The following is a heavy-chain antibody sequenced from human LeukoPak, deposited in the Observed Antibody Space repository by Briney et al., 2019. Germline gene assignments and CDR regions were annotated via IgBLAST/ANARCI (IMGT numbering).Heavy chain of an antibody. CDR1: GYSFTSYA. J-gene: IGHJ4*02. D-gene: IGHD1-26*01. CDR3: ARDSGSGNNDY. CDR2: INVDSGNT. Sequence: ASVKVSCKASGYSFTSYAMHWVRQALGQRPEWMGWINVDSGNTKYSEKSQDRVTITRDTSAGTAYVELSRLRSEDAAVYYCARDSGSGNNDYWGQGTLVTVSS. V-gene: IGHV1-3*01.